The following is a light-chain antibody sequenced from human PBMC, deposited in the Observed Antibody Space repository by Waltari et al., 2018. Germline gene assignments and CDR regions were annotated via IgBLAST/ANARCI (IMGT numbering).Light chain of an antibody. Sequence: QSALTQPRSVSGSPGPSVSISCPGTSRVVGGCNYVPWYRQHPGKAPTMIIFDVNKRPSGVPDRFSGSKSGNTASLTISGLQAEDEADYYCCSYAGTSSLTFGGGTQLTVL. CDR1: SRVVGGCNY. CDR2: DVN. CDR3: CSYAGTSSLT. V-gene: IGLV2-11*01. J-gene: IGLJ2*01.